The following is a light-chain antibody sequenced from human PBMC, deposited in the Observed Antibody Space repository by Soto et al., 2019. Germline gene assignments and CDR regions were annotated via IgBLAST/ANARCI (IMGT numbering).Light chain of an antibody. Sequence: QSVLTQPPSVSGAPGQRVTISCTGSSSNIGAGSDVHWYQQFPGTAPKLLIYNNINRPSGVPDRFSGSKSGTSASLAITGLQAEDEADYYCQSHDSSLSGSRIFGGGTKVTVL. J-gene: IGLJ2*01. CDR2: NNI. V-gene: IGLV1-40*01. CDR1: SSNIGAGSD. CDR3: QSHDSSLSGSRI.